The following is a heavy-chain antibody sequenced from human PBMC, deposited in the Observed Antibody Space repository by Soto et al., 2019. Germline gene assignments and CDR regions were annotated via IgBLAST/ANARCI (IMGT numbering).Heavy chain of an antibody. Sequence: QVQLVESGGGVVQPGRSLRLSCAASGFTFSSYGMHWVRQAPGKGLEWVAVIWYDGSNKYYADSVKGRFTISRDNSKNTLYLQMNSLRAEDTAVYYCARDWGSGWPTNLAFDYWGQGTLVTVSS. CDR2: IWYDGSNK. CDR1: GFTFSSYG. D-gene: IGHD6-19*01. CDR3: ARDWGSGWPTNLAFDY. J-gene: IGHJ4*02. V-gene: IGHV3-33*01.